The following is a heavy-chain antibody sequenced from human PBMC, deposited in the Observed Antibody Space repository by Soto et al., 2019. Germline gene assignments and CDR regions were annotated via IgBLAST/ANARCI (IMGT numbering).Heavy chain of an antibody. D-gene: IGHD3-10*01. CDR1: GFTFSSYA. J-gene: IGHJ5*02. V-gene: IGHV3-23*01. CDR3: AKDFGSGSPGWFDP. Sequence: GGSLRLSCAASGFTFSSYAMSWVRQAPGKGLEWVSAISGSGGSTYYADSVKGRFTISRNNSKNTLYLQMNSLRAEDTAVYYCAKDFGSGSPGWFDPWGQGTLVTSPQ. CDR2: ISGSGGST.